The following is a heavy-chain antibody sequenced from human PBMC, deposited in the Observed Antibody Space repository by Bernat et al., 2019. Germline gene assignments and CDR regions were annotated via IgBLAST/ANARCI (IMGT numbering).Heavy chain of an antibody. CDR3: VKGDGDFWSGEYYYNYYMDV. CDR1: GFTFSSYA. J-gene: IGHJ6*03. CDR2: ISGSGGST. D-gene: IGHD3-3*01. V-gene: IGHV3-23*01. Sequence: EVQLLESGGGLVQPGGSLRLSCAASGFTFSSYAMNWVRQAPGKGLEWVSAISGSGGSTFYADSVKGRFTISRDSSKNTLYLQMTSLGVGDTAVYYCVKGDGDFWSGEYYYNYYMDVWGKGTTVTVSS.